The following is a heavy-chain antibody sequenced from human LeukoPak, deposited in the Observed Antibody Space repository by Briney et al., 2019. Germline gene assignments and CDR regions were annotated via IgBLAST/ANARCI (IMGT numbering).Heavy chain of an antibody. V-gene: IGHV3-21*01. CDR2: ISSSSSYI. CDR3: ARVGAIYCTNGVCPPFDY. D-gene: IGHD2-8*01. J-gene: IGHJ4*02. Sequence: GESLRLSCAASGFTFSSYSMNWVRQAPGKGLEWVSSISSSSSYIYYADSVKGRFTISRDNAKNSLYLQMNSLRAEDTAVYYCARVGAIYCTNGVCPPFDYWGQGTLVTVSS. CDR1: GFTFSSYS.